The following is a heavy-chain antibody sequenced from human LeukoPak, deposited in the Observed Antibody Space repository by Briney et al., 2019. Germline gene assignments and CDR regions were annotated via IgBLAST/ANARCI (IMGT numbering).Heavy chain of an antibody. D-gene: IGHD6-6*01. CDR3: ARGKYSLYYYYYMDV. CDR2: INANSGGT. V-gene: IGHV1-2*02. J-gene: IGHJ6*03. CDR1: GHTFTGYY. Sequence: ASVKVSCKASGHTFTGYYMHWVRQAPGQGLEWMGWINANSGGTNYAQKLQGRVTMTTDTSTSTAYMELRSLRSDDTAVYYCARGKYSLYYYYYMDVWGKGTTVTVSS.